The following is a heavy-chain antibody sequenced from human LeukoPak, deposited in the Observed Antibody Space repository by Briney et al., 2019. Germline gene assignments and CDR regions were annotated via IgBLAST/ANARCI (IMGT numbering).Heavy chain of an antibody. CDR2: IYTSGST. V-gene: IGHV4-4*07. D-gene: IGHD6-13*01. CDR3: ARAPLSAAAGLDY. J-gene: IGHJ4*02. CDR1: GGSISSYY. Sequence: SETLSLTCTVSGGSISSYYWSWMRQPAGKGLEWIGRIYTSGSTNYNPSLKSRVTMSVDTSKNQFCLKLSSVTAADTAVYYCARAPLSAAAGLDYWGQGTLVTVSS.